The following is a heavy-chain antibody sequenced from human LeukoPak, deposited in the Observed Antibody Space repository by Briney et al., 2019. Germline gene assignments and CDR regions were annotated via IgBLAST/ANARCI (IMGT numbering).Heavy chain of an antibody. V-gene: IGHV5-51*01. D-gene: IGHD3-22*01. J-gene: IGHJ4*02. CDR2: IYPGDSDT. CDR1: GYSFTSYW. CDR3: ARRPYYYDSSGYYYWDY. Sequence: GESLKISFKGSGYSFTSYWIGWVRQMPGKGLEWMGIIYPGDSDTRYSPSFQGQVTISADKSISTAYLQWSSLKASDTAMYYCARRPYYYDSSGYYYWDYWGQGTLVTVSS.